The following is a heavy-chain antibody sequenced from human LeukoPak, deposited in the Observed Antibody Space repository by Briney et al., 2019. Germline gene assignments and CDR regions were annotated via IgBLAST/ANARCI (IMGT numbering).Heavy chain of an antibody. J-gene: IGHJ4*02. CDR2: INPSGGST. CDR3: ARENTIFGVDY. V-gene: IGHV1-46*01. D-gene: IGHD3-3*01. CDR1: GYTFTSYY. Sequence: ASVKVSCKASGYTFTSYYMHWVRQAPGQGLEWMGIINPSGGSTNYAQKFQGRATMTRDTSISTAYMELSSLISDDTAVYYCARENTIFGVDYWGQGTLVTVSS.